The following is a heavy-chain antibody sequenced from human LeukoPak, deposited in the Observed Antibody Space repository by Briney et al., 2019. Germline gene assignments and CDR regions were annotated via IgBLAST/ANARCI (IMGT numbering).Heavy chain of an antibody. CDR2: INPNSGGT. CDR3: ARRGGSYYAAVYFDY. J-gene: IGHJ4*02. CDR1: GYTFTGYY. Sequence: GASVKVSCKASGYTFTGYYMHWVRQAPGQGLEWMGWINPNSGGTNYAQKFQGRVTMTRDTSISTAYMELSRLRSDDTAVYYCARRGGSYYAAVYFDYWGQGTLVTVSS. D-gene: IGHD1-26*01. V-gene: IGHV1-2*02.